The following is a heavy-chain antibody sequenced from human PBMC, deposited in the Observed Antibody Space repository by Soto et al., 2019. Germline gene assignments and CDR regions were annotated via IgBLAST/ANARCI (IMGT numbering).Heavy chain of an antibody. V-gene: IGHV3-23*01. D-gene: IGHD3-22*01. CDR2: ISVSGSST. Sequence: GGSLRLSCAASGFIFSNNAMNWVRQAPGQGLEWVSGISVSGSSTYYADSVKGRFTISRDNSKNTLNLQMNSLRADDTAVYYCVKVYSDSSDTHSGFDYWGQGTLVTVSS. J-gene: IGHJ4*02. CDR1: GFIFSNNA. CDR3: VKVYSDSSDTHSGFDY.